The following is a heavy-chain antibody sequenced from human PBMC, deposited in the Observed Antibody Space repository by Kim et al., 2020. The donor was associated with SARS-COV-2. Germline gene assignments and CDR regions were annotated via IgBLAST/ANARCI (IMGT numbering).Heavy chain of an antibody. Sequence: SETLSLTCIVSGGSISDHYWSWIRQPPGKGLEWIGYLYYSGSTNYNPSLKSRVTISVDTSRNQMSLNLSSVTAADTAIYYCASYDSSGYGMDVWGQGTTVTVSS. D-gene: IGHD3-22*01. CDR2: LYYSGST. CDR3: ASYDSSGYGMDV. J-gene: IGHJ6*02. V-gene: IGHV4-59*08. CDR1: GGSISDHY.